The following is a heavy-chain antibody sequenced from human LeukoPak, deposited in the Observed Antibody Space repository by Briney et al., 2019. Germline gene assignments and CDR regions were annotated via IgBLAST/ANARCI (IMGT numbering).Heavy chain of an antibody. J-gene: IGHJ4*02. Sequence: SETLSLTCAVYGGSFSGYYWSWIRQPPGKGLEWIGEINHSGSTNYNPSLKSRVTISVDTSKNQFSLKLSSVTAADTAVYYCARAYQLPYYFDYWGQGTLVTVSS. V-gene: IGHV4-34*01. CDR1: GGSFSGYY. CDR2: INHSGST. D-gene: IGHD2-2*01. CDR3: ARAYQLPYYFDY.